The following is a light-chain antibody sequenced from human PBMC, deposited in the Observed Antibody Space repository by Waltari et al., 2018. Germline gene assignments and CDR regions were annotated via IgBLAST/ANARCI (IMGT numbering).Light chain of an antibody. V-gene: IGKV4-1*01. J-gene: IGKJ1*01. CDR3: QQYTTVPRT. Sequence: DIVMTQSPDYLAVSLGERATINCKCSQSVCQRLKNKNDLAWSQQKPGQPPKLLTDWASTLESVVSDRFSGSGSGTYFTLTISSVQAEDVAVYYCQQYTTVPRTFGQGTKVEIK. CDR2: WAS. CDR1: QSVCQRLKNKND.